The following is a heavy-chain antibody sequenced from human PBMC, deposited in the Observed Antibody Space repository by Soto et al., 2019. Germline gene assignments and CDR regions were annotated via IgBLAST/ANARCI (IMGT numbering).Heavy chain of an antibody. CDR2: IYYSGST. J-gene: IGHJ4*02. Sequence: SETLSLTCTVSGGSVNSGSYYWSWIRQPPGKGLEWIGYIYYSGSTNYNPSLKSRVTMSLDTSKNQFSLKLSSVTTADTAVHYCARGSWYYDSSGYLDYWGRGTLVTGSS. V-gene: IGHV4-61*01. CDR1: GGSVNSGSYY. CDR3: ARGSWYYDSSGYLDY. D-gene: IGHD3-22*01.